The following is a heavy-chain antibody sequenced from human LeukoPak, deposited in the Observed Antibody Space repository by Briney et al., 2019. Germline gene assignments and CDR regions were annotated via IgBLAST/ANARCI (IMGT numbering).Heavy chain of an antibody. D-gene: IGHD3-22*01. CDR2: INSDENST. V-gene: IGHV3-74*01. CDR3: GRDRGYLDSGGFSGSNWFDP. J-gene: IGHJ5*02. Sequence: PGGSLRLSCAASGFTLSNYWMHSVRQAPGKGLRWVSRINSDENSTIYADSVKGRFTISRDNAKNTLYLQLNSLRAEDTGVYYCGRDRGYLDSGGFSGSNWFDPWGQGTLVTVSS. CDR1: GFTLSNYW.